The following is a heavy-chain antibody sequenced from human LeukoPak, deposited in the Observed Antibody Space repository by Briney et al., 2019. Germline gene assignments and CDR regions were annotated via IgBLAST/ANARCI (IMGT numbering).Heavy chain of an antibody. CDR2: ISSSTTNI. V-gene: IGHV3-21*01. D-gene: IGHD3-10*01. J-gene: IGHJ4*02. CDR3: ARGDVVRGVIRYFDY. CDR1: GFTFNTYS. Sequence: PGGSLRLSCAASGFTFNTYSLNWHRQAPGMGLEWVSSISSSTTNIYYADPVKGRFTRSRDNAKNSMYLQMNSLRAEDTAVYYCARGDVVRGVIRYFDYWGEGSLVTVSS.